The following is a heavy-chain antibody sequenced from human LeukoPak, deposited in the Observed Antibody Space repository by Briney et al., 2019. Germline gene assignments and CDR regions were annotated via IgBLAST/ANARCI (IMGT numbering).Heavy chain of an antibody. CDR3: ARATGDYIVVVPAAISFPWFDP. V-gene: IGHV1-18*01. D-gene: IGHD2-2*01. J-gene: IGHJ5*02. CDR1: GYTFTSYG. CDR2: ISAYNGNT. Sequence: ASVKVSCKASGYTFTSYGISWVRQAPGQGLEWMGWISAYNGNTNYAQKLQGRVTMTTDTSTSTAYMELRSLRSDDTAVYYCARATGDYIVVVPAAISFPWFDPWGQGTLVTVSS.